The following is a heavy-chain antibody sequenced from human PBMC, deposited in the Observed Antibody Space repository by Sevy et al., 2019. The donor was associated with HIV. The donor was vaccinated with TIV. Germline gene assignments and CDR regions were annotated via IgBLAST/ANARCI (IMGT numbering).Heavy chain of an antibody. D-gene: IGHD3-22*01. CDR1: EFRLSNYA. CDR2: ISGSGGSS. CDR3: AKDLYYDNSLFDY. Sequence: GGSLRLSCVASEFRLSNYAMNWVRQAPGKGLEWVSGISGSGGSSYHADSVKGRFTISRDNSKNTLYLQMNSLRAEDTAMYYCAKDLYYDNSLFDYWGQGILVTVSS. J-gene: IGHJ4*02. V-gene: IGHV3-23*01.